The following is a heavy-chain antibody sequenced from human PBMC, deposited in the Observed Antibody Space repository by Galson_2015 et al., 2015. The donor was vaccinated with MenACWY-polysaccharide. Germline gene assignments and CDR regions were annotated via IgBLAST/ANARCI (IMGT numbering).Heavy chain of an antibody. CDR2: IYSSGST. CDR1: GGSIDTRDHY. V-gene: IGHV4-61*02. D-gene: IGHD3-10*01. Sequence: TLSLTCSVSGGSIDTRDHYWTWTRQPAESGLEWIGRIYSSGSTNYNPSLKSRVNISIDTSKTRFSLQLNSVTAADTAVYYCARGARYSFGSGSYFDSWGQGALVAVSS. CDR3: ARGARYSFGSGSYFDS. J-gene: IGHJ4*02.